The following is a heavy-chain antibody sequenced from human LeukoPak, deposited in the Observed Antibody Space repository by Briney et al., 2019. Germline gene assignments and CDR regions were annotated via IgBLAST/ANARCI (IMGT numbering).Heavy chain of an antibody. D-gene: IGHD6-13*01. J-gene: IGHJ4*02. Sequence: ASVKVSCKASGGTFSSYAISWVRQAPGQGLEWMGGIIPIFGTANYAQKFQGRVTITADESTSTAYMELSSPRSEDTAVYYCARVGAAAGIDYWGQGTLVTVSS. V-gene: IGHV1-69*13. CDR1: GGTFSSYA. CDR2: IIPIFGTA. CDR3: ARVGAAAGIDY.